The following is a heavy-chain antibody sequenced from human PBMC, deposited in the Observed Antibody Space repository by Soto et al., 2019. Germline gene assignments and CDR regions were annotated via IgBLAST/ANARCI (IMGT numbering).Heavy chain of an antibody. CDR2: IIPILGIA. D-gene: IGHD4-17*01. J-gene: IGHJ4*02. Sequence: QVQLVQSGAEVKKPGSSVKVSCKASGGTFSSYTISWVRQAPGQGLEWMGRIIPILGIANYAQKFQDRVTITADKSTSTAYMELSSLRSEDTAVYYCARNGDGDYGGEVDYWGQGTLVTVSS. CDR1: GGTFSSYT. V-gene: IGHV1-69*02. CDR3: ARNGDGDYGGEVDY.